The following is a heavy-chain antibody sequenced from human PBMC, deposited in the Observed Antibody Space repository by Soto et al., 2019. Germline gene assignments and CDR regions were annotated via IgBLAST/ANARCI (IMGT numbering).Heavy chain of an antibody. J-gene: IGHJ4*02. CDR1: GFTFSNAW. Sequence: PXGSLRLSCSASGFTFSNAWMIWVRQAPGKGLEWVGRIKSKTDGGTTDYAAPVKGRFTISRDDSKNTLYLQMNSLKTEDTAVYYCTPQYSGSYFDYWGQGTLVTVSS. V-gene: IGHV3-15*01. CDR3: TPQYSGSYFDY. D-gene: IGHD1-26*01. CDR2: IKSKTDGGTT.